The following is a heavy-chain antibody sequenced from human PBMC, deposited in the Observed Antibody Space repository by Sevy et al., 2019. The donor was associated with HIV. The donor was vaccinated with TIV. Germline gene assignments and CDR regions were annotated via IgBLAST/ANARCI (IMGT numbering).Heavy chain of an antibody. Sequence: SETLSLTCTVSGGSISSYYWSWIRQPPGKGLEWIGYIYYSGSTNYNPPLKSRVTISVDTSKNQCSLKLSSVTAADTAVYYCARSEAGAFDIWGQGTMVTVSS. V-gene: IGHV4-59*01. CDR3: ARSEAGAFDI. CDR2: IYYSGST. J-gene: IGHJ3*02. CDR1: GGSISSYY.